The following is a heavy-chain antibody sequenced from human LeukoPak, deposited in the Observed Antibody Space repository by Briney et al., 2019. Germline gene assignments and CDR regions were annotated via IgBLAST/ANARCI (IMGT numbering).Heavy chain of an antibody. CDR2: IYPRDGST. Sequence: ASVKVSCKASGYTFTSDYIHWVRQAPGQGLEWMGMIYPRDGSTSYAQKFQGRVTVTRDTSTSTVHMELSGLRSEDTAVYYCARDQEGFDYWGQGTLVTVSS. CDR1: GYTFTSDY. CDR3: ARDQEGFDY. J-gene: IGHJ4*02. V-gene: IGHV1-46*01.